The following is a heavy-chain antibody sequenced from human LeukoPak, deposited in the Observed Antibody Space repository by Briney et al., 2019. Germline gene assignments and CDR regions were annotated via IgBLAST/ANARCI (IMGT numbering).Heavy chain of an antibody. V-gene: IGHV4-39*07. CDR1: GDSISSNNCF. CDR2: MCYSGAT. D-gene: IGHD6-19*01. Sequence: PSETLSLTCTVSGDSISSNNCFWGWIRQPPGKGLEWIGSMCYSGATYYNPPLKSRVTMSVDTSKKQFSLKLSSVTAADTAVYYCARPSGISRHIAVAGTSGYDAFDIWGQGTMVTVSS. CDR3: ARPSGISRHIAVAGTSGYDAFDI. J-gene: IGHJ3*02.